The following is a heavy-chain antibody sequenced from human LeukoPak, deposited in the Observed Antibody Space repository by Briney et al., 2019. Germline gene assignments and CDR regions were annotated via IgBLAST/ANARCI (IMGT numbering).Heavy chain of an antibody. J-gene: IGHJ4*02. Sequence: SQTLSLTCTVSGGSISGGGYYWSWIRQHPGKGLEWVGYIYYGGSTYYNPSLKSRVTISVDTSKNQFSLKLSSVTAADTAVYYCTTVVPAALHFDYWGQGSLVTVSS. D-gene: IGHD2-2*01. CDR2: IYYGGST. CDR1: GGSISGGGYY. V-gene: IGHV4-31*03. CDR3: TTVVPAALHFDY.